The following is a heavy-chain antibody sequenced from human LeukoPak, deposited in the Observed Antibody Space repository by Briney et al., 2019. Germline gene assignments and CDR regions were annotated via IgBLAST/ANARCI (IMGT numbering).Heavy chain of an antibody. Sequence: QAGGSLRLSCAASGFTVSSNFMSWVRQAPGKGLEWVSVIYSGGSTYYADSVKGRFTISGDNSKNTLYLQMNSLRPEDTAVYYCARGSRNVYFDHWGQGTLVTVSS. CDR1: GFTVSSNF. D-gene: IGHD2-8*01. CDR3: ARGSRNVYFDH. CDR2: IYSGGST. V-gene: IGHV3-66*02. J-gene: IGHJ4*02.